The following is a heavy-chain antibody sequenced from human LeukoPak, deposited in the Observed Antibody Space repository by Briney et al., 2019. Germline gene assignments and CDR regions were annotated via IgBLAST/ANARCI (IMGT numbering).Heavy chain of an antibody. CDR2: INWEGGST. D-gene: IGHD2-2*01. V-gene: IGHV3-20*04. J-gene: IGHJ5*01. CDR3: ASDSGYCSSTSSLNWFDS. CDR1: GFTFDDYG. Sequence: AGGSLSLSCAASGFTFDDYGMSWVRHAPGKGLEWVSGINWEGGSTGYADAVKGRCTIARENAKNSLYLEMTRLSAGDTALNYCASDSGYCSSTSSLNWFDSWGQGTLVTVSS.